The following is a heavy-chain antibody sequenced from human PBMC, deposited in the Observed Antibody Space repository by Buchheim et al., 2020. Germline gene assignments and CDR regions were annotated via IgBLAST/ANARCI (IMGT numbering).Heavy chain of an antibody. J-gene: IGHJ5*02. CDR1: GGSVSSGTFY. CDR2: IYYSGST. D-gene: IGHD3-22*01. CDR3: AREPSSGYDGEVGT. V-gene: IGHV4-61*01. Sequence: QVQLQESGPRLVKPSETLSLTCTVSGGSVSSGTFYWSWIRQPPGKGLEWIGSIYYSGSTNYNPSVKGRVTLPVDTSKNQFSLKLTSVTAADTAVYYCAREPSSGYDGEVGTWGQGTL.